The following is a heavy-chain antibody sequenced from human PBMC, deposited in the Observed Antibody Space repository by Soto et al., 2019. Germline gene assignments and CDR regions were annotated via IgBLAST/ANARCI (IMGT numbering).Heavy chain of an antibody. CDR2: IIPILGIT. J-gene: IGHJ1*01. Sequence: QAQLMQSGAEVKKPGSSVKVSCKASGGTFSGYAISWVRQAPGQGLEWMGGIIPILGITNYAQKFQGRITIAADESTGTAYLDLRSLRSEDTAGYYCARDPRSITGTTSSEDFQHWGQGTLVSVSS. V-gene: IGHV1-69*01. CDR1: GGTFSGYA. CDR3: ARDPRSITGTTSSEDFQH. D-gene: IGHD1-20*01.